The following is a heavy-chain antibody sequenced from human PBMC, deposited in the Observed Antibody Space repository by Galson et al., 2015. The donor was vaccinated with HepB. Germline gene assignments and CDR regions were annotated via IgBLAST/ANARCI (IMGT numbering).Heavy chain of an antibody. CDR1: EFTLSHAW. D-gene: IGHD2-15*01. CDR3: IAMTASVVGATGGY. V-gene: IGHV3-15*01. J-gene: IGHJ4*02. CDR2: IKSIAGGGAT. Sequence: SLRLSCAASEFTLSHAWMSWVRQAPGKGLEWVGRIKSIAGGGATDYAAAVDGRFTISRADSKNTLYLEMNSLKTEDTAVYHCIAMTASVVGATGGYWGQGTLVTVSS.